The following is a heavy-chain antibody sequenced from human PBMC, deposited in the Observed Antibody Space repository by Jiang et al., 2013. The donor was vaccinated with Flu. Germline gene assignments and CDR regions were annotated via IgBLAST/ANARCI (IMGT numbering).Heavy chain of an antibody. CDR3: ARQQGITGTEYYYYYGMDV. CDR2: IYYSGST. J-gene: IGHJ6*02. D-gene: IGHD1-7*01. V-gene: IGHV4-59*01. Sequence: SGSGLVKPSETLSLTCTVSGGSISSYYWSWIRQPPGKGLEWIGYIYYSGSTNYNPSLKSRVTISVDTSKNQFSLKLSSVTAADTAVYYCARQQGITGTEYYYYYGMDVWGQGTTVTASS. CDR1: GGSISSYY.